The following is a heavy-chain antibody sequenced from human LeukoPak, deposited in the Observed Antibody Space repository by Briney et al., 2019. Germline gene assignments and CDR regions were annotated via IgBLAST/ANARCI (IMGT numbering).Heavy chain of an antibody. CDR1: GGSISSYY. CDR2: IYYSGST. V-gene: IGHV4-59*12. J-gene: IGHJ5*02. D-gene: IGHD2-2*01. CDR3: ARDWIVVVPAATKGWFDP. Sequence: SETLSLTCTVSGGSISSYYWSWIRQPPGKGLEWIGYIYYSGSTNYNPSLKSRVTMSADTSKNQFSLKLSSVTAADTAVYYCARDWIVVVPAATKGWFDPWGQGTLVTVSS.